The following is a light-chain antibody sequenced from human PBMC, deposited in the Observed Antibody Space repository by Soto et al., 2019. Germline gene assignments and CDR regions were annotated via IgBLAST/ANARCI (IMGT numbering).Light chain of an antibody. Sequence: QSVLTQPPSASGSPGQSVTISCTGTSSDVGGYNYVSWYQQRPGKAPKLIIYEVTKRPSGVPDRVFGSKSGNTASLTVSGLKADDEADYYCCSFAGTTSFVFGTGTKSP. CDR3: CSFAGTTSFV. CDR1: SSDVGGYNY. V-gene: IGLV2-8*01. CDR2: EVT. J-gene: IGLJ1*01.